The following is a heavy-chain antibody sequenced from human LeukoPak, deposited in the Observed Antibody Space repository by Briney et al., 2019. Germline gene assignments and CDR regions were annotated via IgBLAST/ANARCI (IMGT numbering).Heavy chain of an antibody. CDR1: GGSFSGYY. CDR2: IYTSGST. CDR3: ASQVGPITYYDAFDI. J-gene: IGHJ3*02. V-gene: IGHV4-59*10. Sequence: KPSETLSLTCAVYGGSFSGYYWSWIRQPAGKGLEWIGRIYTSGSTNYNPSLKSRVTMSVDTSKNQFSLKLSSVTAADTAVYYCASQVGPITYYDAFDIWGQGTMVTVSS. D-gene: IGHD3-10*01.